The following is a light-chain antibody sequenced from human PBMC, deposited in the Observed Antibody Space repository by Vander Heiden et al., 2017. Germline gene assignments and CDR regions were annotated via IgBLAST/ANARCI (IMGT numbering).Light chain of an antibody. J-gene: IGKJ1*01. CDR3: QQDYNWPRT. Sequence: IVMTQSPATLSVSPGERATLSCRASQSVSSNLAWYQQKPGQAPRLLIYGASTRATGVPARFSGSGSGTEFTLPISSLQSEDVAVYDCQQDYNWPRTCGQGTKVXI. CDR1: QSVSSN. V-gene: IGKV3-15*01. CDR2: GAS.